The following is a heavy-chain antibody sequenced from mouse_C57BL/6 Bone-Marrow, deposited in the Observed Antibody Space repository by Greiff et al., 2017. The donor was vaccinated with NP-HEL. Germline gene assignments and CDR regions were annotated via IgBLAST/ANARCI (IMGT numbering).Heavy chain of an antibody. CDR3: ARGRGYLFDY. D-gene: IGHD2-2*01. CDR2: INYDGSST. Sequence: DVKLVESEGGLVQPGSSMKLSCTASGFTFSDYYMAWVRQVPEKGLEWVANINYDGSSTYYLDSLKSRFIISRDNAKNILYLQMSSLKSEDTATYYCARGRGYLFDYWGQGTTLTVSS. J-gene: IGHJ2*01. V-gene: IGHV5-16*01. CDR1: GFTFSDYY.